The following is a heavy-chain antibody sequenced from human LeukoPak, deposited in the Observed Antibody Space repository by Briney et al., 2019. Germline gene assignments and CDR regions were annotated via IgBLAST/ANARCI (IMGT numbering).Heavy chain of an antibody. V-gene: IGHV3-7*01. CDR3: ATLDTDMASLGDY. CDR1: GFSFSNYW. J-gene: IGHJ4*02. CDR2: IKQDGSEK. D-gene: IGHD5-18*01. Sequence: GGSLRLSCAASGFSFSNYWMSWVRQAPGKGLEWVANIKQDGSEKYYVESAKGRFTISRDNAKNSLFLQMNSLRAEDTAVYYCATLDTDMASLGDYWGQGTLVSVSS.